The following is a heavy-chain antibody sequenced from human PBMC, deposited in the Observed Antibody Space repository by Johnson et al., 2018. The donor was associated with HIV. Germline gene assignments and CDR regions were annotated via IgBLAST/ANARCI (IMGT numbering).Heavy chain of an antibody. V-gene: IGHV3-30*02. CDR3: ARATGWSGYADAFDI. CDR1: GFTFSSYG. Sequence: QVQPVESGGGVVQPGGSLRLSCAASGFTFSSYGMHWVRQAPGKGLEWVAFIRYDGSNKYYADSVKGRFTISRDNSKNTLYLQMNSLRAEDTAVYYCARATGWSGYADAFDIWGQGTMVTVSS. D-gene: IGHD3-3*01. J-gene: IGHJ3*02. CDR2: IRYDGSNK.